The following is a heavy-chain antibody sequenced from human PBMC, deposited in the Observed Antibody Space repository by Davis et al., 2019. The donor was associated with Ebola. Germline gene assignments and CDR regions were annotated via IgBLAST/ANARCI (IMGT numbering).Heavy chain of an antibody. CDR2: IYYSGST. J-gene: IGHJ5*02. CDR1: GGSVSSGSYY. Sequence: SETLSLTCTVSGGSVSSGSYYWSWIRQPPGKGLEWIGYIYYSGSTNYNPSLKSRVTISVDTSKNQFSLKLSSVTAADTAVYYCARSRGVATIKSWGQGTLVTVSS. D-gene: IGHD5-12*01. V-gene: IGHV4-61*01. CDR3: ARSRGVATIKS.